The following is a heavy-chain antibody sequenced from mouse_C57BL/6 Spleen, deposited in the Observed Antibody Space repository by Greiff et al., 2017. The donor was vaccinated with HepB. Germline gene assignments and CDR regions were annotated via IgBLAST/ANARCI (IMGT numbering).Heavy chain of an antibody. V-gene: IGHV2-4*01. CDR1: GFSLTSYG. D-gene: IGHD1-1*01. CDR2: IWSGGST. Sequence: VMLVESGPGLVQPSQSLSITCTVSGFSLTSYGVHWVRQPPGKGLEWLGVIWSGGSTDYNAAFISRLSISKDNSKSQVFFKMNSLQADDTAIYYCAKNRAVVATSYFDVWGTGTTVTVSS. J-gene: IGHJ1*03. CDR3: AKNRAVVATSYFDV.